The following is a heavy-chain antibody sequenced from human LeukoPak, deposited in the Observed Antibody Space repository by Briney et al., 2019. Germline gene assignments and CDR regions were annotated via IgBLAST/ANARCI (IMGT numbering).Heavy chain of an antibody. Sequence: GGSLRLSCAGSGFTYNSYWMSWVRQAPGKGLEWVANVNQDGSEKYYVDSVKGRFTISRDNAKNSLYLQMNSLGAEDTALYYCAREWQQLMPSWGQGTLVAVSS. CDR1: GFTYNSYW. D-gene: IGHD6-13*01. V-gene: IGHV3-7*01. CDR3: AREWQQLMPS. J-gene: IGHJ5*02. CDR2: VNQDGSEK.